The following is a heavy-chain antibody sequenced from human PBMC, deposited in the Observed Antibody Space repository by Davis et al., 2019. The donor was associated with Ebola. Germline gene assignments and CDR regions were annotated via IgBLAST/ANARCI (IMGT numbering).Heavy chain of an antibody. CDR3: ARIGYDFWSAPTPFDY. J-gene: IGHJ4*02. Sequence: PSETLSLTCTVSGGSINGYYWDWIRQPPGKGLEWIGYIYYSGSTNYNPSLKSRVTISVDTSKNQFSLKLSSVTAADTAVYYCARIGYDFWSAPTPFDYWGQGTLVTVSS. D-gene: IGHD3-3*01. CDR2: IYYSGST. V-gene: IGHV4-59*01. CDR1: GGSINGYY.